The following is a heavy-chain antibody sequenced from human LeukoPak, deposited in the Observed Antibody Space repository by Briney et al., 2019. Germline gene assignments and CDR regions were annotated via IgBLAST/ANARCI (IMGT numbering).Heavy chain of an antibody. Sequence: PGGSLRLSCAASGFTVSSNYMGWVRQAPGKGLEWVSVIYSGGSTYYTDSVKGRFTISRDNSKNTVFLQMNSLRAEDTAVYFCARDRDSSVDDAFDIWGQGTMVTVSS. J-gene: IGHJ3*02. V-gene: IGHV3-53*01. CDR3: ARDRDSSVDDAFDI. D-gene: IGHD3-22*01. CDR2: IYSGGST. CDR1: GFTVSSNY.